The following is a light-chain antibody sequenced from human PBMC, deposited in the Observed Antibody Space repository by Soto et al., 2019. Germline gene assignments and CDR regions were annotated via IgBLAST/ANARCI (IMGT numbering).Light chain of an antibody. CDR3: SSYTSTSTLI. CDR1: SSDVGGYNY. V-gene: IGLV2-14*01. Sequence: QSALTQPASVSGSPGQSITFSCTGTSSDVGGYNYVSWYQQHPGKAPKLMIYDVSHRPSGVSNRFSGSKSGNTASLTISGLQAEDEADYYCSSYTSTSTLIFGGGTKLTV. J-gene: IGLJ2*01. CDR2: DVS.